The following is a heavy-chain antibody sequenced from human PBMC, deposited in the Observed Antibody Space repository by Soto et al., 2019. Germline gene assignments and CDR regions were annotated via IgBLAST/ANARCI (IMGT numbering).Heavy chain of an antibody. J-gene: IGHJ5*02. V-gene: IGHV3-11*01. CDR2: ISIGGSNT. CDR1: GFTFNEYY. CDR3: ARCAHGAEASERWFDP. D-gene: IGHD3-16*01. Sequence: QVRLVESGGGLVKPGGSLRLSCAASGFTFNEYYMSWIRQAPGKGLEWIAYISIGGSNTYYADSVEGRFTISRDNAKNFLYLQLDSLRVEDTAVYYCARCAHGAEASERWFDPWGQGTLVSVSS.